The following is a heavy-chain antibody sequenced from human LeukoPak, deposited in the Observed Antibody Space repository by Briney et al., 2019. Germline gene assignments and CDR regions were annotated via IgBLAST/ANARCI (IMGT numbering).Heavy chain of an antibody. CDR3: AKGVSVGATDGFDY. J-gene: IGHJ4*02. V-gene: IGHV3-30*04. CDR2: ISYDGSNK. D-gene: IGHD1-26*01. CDR1: GFTFSSYS. Sequence: GGSLRLSCAASGFTFSSYSMHWVRQAPGNGLEWVAVISYDGSNKYYADSVKGRFTISRDNSKNTLYLQMNSLRAEVTAVYYCAKGVSVGATDGFDYWGQGTLVTVSS.